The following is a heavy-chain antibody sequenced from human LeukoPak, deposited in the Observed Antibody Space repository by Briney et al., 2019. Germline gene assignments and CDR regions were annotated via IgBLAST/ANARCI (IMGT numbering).Heavy chain of an antibody. Sequence: GASVKVSCKASGYTFTGYYMYWVRQAPGQGLEWMGWINPNSGGTKYAQKFQGRVTMTRGTSITTAYMELSRLRSDDTAVYYCARTNSYYDFWSDHYNWFDPWGQGTLVTVSS. CDR1: GYTFTGYY. CDR2: INPNSGGT. CDR3: ARTNSYYDFWSDHYNWFDP. D-gene: IGHD3-3*01. V-gene: IGHV1-2*02. J-gene: IGHJ5*02.